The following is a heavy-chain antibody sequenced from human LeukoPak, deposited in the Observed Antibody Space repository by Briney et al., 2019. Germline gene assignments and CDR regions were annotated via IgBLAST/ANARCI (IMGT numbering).Heavy chain of an antibody. Sequence: GGSLKLSCAASGFTFSSYAMSWVRQAPGKGLEWVSAISGSGGSTYYADSVKGRFTISRDNSKNTLYPQMNSLRAEDTAVYYCANRRSGEPFDYWGQGTLVTVSS. CDR2: ISGSGGST. D-gene: IGHD1-26*01. V-gene: IGHV3-23*01. CDR1: GFTFSSYA. CDR3: ANRRSGEPFDY. J-gene: IGHJ4*02.